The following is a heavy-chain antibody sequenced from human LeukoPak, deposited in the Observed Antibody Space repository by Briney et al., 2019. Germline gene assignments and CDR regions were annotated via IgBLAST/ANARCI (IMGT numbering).Heavy chain of an antibody. CDR3: AKEGSSSWHSAPGFQH. CDR1: GFTFDDYA. CDR2: ISWNSGSI. D-gene: IGHD6-13*01. V-gene: IGHV3-9*03. Sequence: GRSLRLSCAASGFTFDDYAMHWVRQAPGKGLEWVSGISWNSGSIGYADSVKGRFTISRDNAKNSLYLQMNSLRAEDMALYYCAKEGSSSWHSAPGFQHWGQGTLVTVSS. J-gene: IGHJ1*01.